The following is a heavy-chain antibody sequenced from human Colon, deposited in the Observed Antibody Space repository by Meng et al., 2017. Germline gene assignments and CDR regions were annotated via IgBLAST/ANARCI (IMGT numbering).Heavy chain of an antibody. CDR1: GFSFSNYW. J-gene: IGHJ4*02. CDR2: IKQDGIER. Sequence: GESLKISCGASGFSFSNYWVTWVRQGPGKGPEWVASIKQDGIERYYLDSGKGRFTITRDNAKNSFYLQMNSLRVEDKGVYYCAIDMLGQGLAEYDNWGQGTLVTVSS. V-gene: IGHV3-7*01. D-gene: IGHD6-19*01. CDR3: AIDMLGQGLAEYDN.